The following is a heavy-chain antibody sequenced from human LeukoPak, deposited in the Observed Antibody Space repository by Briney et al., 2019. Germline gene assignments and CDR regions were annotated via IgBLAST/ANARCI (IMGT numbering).Heavy chain of an antibody. CDR1: GGTFSSYA. CDR3: ARAKVTMVQGDNFDY. CDR2: IIPILGIA. D-gene: IGHD3-10*01. V-gene: IGHV1-69*04. J-gene: IGHJ4*02. Sequence: GASVKVSCKASGGTFSSYAISWVRQAPGQGLEWMGRIIPILGIANYAQKFQGRVTITADKSTSTAYMELSSLRSEDTAVYYCARAKVTMVQGDNFDYWGQGTLVTVSS.